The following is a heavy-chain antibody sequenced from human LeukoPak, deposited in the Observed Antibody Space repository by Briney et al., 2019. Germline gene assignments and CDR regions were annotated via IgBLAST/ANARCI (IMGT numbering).Heavy chain of an antibody. V-gene: IGHV3-53*01. J-gene: IGHJ3*02. D-gene: IGHD1-14*01. CDR2: IYSGGSK. CDR3: ARVRLDRSERNLDAFEN. CDR1: GFTVSSDY. Sequence: GGSLRLSCAASGFTVSSDYMRWVRQAPGKGLEWVSIIYSGGSKYYADSVKGRFTISRDNSKNTVYLQMNSLRAEDTAVYFCARVRLDRSERNLDAFENWGQGTMVTVSS.